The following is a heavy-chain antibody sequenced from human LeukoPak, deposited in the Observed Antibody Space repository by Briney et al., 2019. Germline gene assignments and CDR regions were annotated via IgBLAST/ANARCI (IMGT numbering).Heavy chain of an antibody. CDR2: ISYSGSA. J-gene: IGHJ4*02. CDR3: ARVGRGDHTWGSYSFDH. Sequence: SETLSLTCIVSGDSTRNNDWSWIRQPPQKGLEWIGYISYSGSAKYNTSLESRVAISIDTSKKQFSLKLSSVTAADTALYFCARVGRGDHTWGSYSFDHWGQGTLVTVSS. V-gene: IGHV4-59*01. CDR1: GDSTRNND. D-gene: IGHD3-16*01.